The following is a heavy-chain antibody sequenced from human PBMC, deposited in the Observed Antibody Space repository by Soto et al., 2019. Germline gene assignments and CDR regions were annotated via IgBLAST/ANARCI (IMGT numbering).Heavy chain of an antibody. CDR3: AREYYYDSSIGMDV. Sequence: SVKVSCKASGFTFTSSAVQWVRQARGQRLEWIGWIVVGSGSTSYAQKFQGRVTMTRDTSTSTVYMELSSLRSEDTAVYYCAREYYYDSSIGMDVWGQGTTVTVSS. J-gene: IGHJ6*02. CDR2: IVVGSGST. D-gene: IGHD3-22*01. CDR1: GFTFTSSA. V-gene: IGHV1-58*01.